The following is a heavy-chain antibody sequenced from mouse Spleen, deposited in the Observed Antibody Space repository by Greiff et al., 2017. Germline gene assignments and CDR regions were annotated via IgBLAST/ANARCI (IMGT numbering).Heavy chain of an antibody. CDR3: VRHAYYYGSCYAMDY. CDR2: IRSKSNNYAS. V-gene: IGHV10-1*01. CDR1: GFSFNTYA. Sequence: EVQLVESGGGLVQPKGSLKLSCAASGFSFNTYAMNWVRQAPGKGLEWVARIRSKSNNYASSYADSVKDRFTISRDDSESMLNLQMNNLKTEDTALYYCVRHAYYYGSCYAMDYWGQGTSVTVSS. D-gene: IGHD1-1*01. J-gene: IGHJ4*01.